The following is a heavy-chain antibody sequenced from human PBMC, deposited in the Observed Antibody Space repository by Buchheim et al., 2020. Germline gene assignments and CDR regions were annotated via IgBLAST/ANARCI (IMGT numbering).Heavy chain of an antibody. CDR3: VKDLPSPAPCRGGGCLTS. J-gene: IGHJ5*01. Sequence: EVQLLESGGGLVQPGGSLRLSCAASGFTLSSSAMSWVRQAPGKGPEWVSSISESSGSTKYADSVRGRFTISRDNSNNTLYLQASGLRVDDTAVYYCVKDLPSPAPCRGGGCLTSWGQGTL. V-gene: IGHV3-23*01. CDR2: ISESSGST. CDR1: GFTLSSSA. D-gene: IGHD2-15*01.